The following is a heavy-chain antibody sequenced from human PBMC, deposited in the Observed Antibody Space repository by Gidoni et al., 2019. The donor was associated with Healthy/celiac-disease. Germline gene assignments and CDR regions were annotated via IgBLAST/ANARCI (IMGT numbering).Heavy chain of an antibody. J-gene: IGHJ4*02. CDR1: GFTFSSYA. Sequence: QVQLVESGGGVVQPGRSLRLSCAASGFTFSSYAMHWVRQAPGKGLEWVAVISYDGSNKYYADSVKGRFTISRDNSKNTLYLQMNSLRAEDTAVYYCARGDSSGYYWAFDYWGQGTLVTVSS. CDR3: ARGDSSGYYWAFDY. CDR2: ISYDGSNK. D-gene: IGHD3-22*01. V-gene: IGHV3-30-3*01.